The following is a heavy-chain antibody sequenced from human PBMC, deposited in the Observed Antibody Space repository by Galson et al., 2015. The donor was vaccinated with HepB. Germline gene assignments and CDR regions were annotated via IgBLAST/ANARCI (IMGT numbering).Heavy chain of an antibody. CDR3: ARDLGGSSSFMLDV. V-gene: IGHV1-2*02. D-gene: IGHD6-13*01. CDR2: INPNSGGT. J-gene: IGHJ6*04. Sequence: SVKVSCKASGYTFTGYYMHRVRQAPGQGLEWMGWINPNSGGTNYAQKFQGRVTMTRDTSISTAYMELSRLRSNDTAVYYCARDLGGSSSFMLDVWGKGTTVTVSS. CDR1: GYTFTGYY.